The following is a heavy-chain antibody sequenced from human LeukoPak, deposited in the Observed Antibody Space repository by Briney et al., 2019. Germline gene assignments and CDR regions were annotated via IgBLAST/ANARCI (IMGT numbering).Heavy chain of an antibody. CDR1: GFTFSSYA. CDR3: ARDNNYGYDY. V-gene: IGHV3-66*01. D-gene: IGHD5-18*01. CDR2: IYSGGST. Sequence: GGSLRLSCAASGFTFSSYAMSWVRQAPGKGLEWVSVIYSGGSTYYADSVKGRFTISRDNAKNSLYLQMNSLRAEDTAVYYCARDNNYGYDYWGQGTLVTVSS. J-gene: IGHJ4*02.